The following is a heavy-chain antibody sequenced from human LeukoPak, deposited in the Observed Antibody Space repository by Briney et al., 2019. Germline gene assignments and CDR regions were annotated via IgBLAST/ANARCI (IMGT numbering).Heavy chain of an antibody. Sequence: GASVKVSCKASGYTFTSYAMNWVRQAPGQGLEWMGWINTNTGNPTYAQGFTGRFVLSLDTSVSTAYLQISSLKAEDTAVYYCATIYYDILTGNHLDYWGQGTLVTVSS. CDR1: GYTFTSYA. CDR2: INTNTGNP. V-gene: IGHV7-4-1*02. D-gene: IGHD3-9*01. J-gene: IGHJ4*02. CDR3: ATIYYDILTGNHLDY.